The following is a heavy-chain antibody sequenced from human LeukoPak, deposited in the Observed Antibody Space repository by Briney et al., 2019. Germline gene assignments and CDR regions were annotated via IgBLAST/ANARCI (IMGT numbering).Heavy chain of an antibody. CDR1: GGSISSSSSSSSYH. CDR3: ASMAFDI. V-gene: IGHV4-61*05. J-gene: IGHJ3*02. Sequence: PSETLSLTCTVSGGSISSSSSSSSYHWDWIRQPPGKGLEWIGYIYYSGSTNYNPSLKSRVTISVDTSKNQFSLKLSSVTAADTAVYYCASMAFDIWGQGTMVTVSS. CDR2: IYYSGST.